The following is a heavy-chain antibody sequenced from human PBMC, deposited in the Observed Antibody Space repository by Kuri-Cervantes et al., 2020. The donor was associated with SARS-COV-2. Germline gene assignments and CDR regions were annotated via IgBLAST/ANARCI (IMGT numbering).Heavy chain of an antibody. J-gene: IGHJ5*01. CDR2: IKPNSGGT. CDR1: GYGFTGYY. Sequence: ASVKVSCKASGYGFTGYYVHWVRQAPGQGLEWMGWIKPNSGGTNYAQKFQGRVTMTRDTSISTAYMELRRLRSDDTAMYYRARVESNSGWDMISGPPGWFDFWGQGTLVTVSS. CDR3: ARVESNSGWDMISGPPGWFDF. D-gene: IGHD6-19*01. V-gene: IGHV1-2*02.